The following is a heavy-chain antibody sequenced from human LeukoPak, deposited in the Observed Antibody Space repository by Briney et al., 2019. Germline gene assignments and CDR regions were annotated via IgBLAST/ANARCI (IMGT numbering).Heavy chain of an antibody. J-gene: IGHJ3*02. Sequence: SVKVSCKVSVGIFNRYVFTWVGQAGGQGLEWMGRIVPFFGLLDYAQNLRNRVTFTTYASSSTAYMELSFLTSEDTALYYCVTSAVDNESSGDAFCIWGGRTLVTVSS. V-gene: IGHV1-69*05. D-gene: IGHD3-22*01. CDR2: IVPFFGLL. CDR1: VGIFNRYV. CDR3: VTSAVDNESSGDAFCI.